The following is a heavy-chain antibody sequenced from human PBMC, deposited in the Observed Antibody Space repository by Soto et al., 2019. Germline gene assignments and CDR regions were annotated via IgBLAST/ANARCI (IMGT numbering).Heavy chain of an antibody. CDR1: GFTFSSYE. D-gene: IGHD2-8*01. Sequence: SGGSLRLSCAASGFTFSSYEMHWVREAPGKGLEWVSYISGSSDTRYIADPVKGRFTISRDNAKNSLYLQMNSLRAEDTAVYYCARATGYTNYGLDYWGEGALVTVSS. J-gene: IGHJ4*02. V-gene: IGHV3-48*03. CDR2: ISGSSDTR. CDR3: ARATGYTNYGLDY.